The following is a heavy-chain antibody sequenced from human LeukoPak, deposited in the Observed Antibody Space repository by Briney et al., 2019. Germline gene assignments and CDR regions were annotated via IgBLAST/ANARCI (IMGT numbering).Heavy chain of an antibody. V-gene: IGHV3-33*06. D-gene: IGHD6-19*01. CDR3: ANDGAVAGKEDYYYYMDV. Sequence: PGGSLRLSCAASGFTFSSYGMHWVRQAPGKGLEWVAVIWYDGSNKYYADSVKGRFTISRDNSKNTLYLQMNSLRAEDTAVYYCANDGAVAGKEDYYYYMDVWGKGTTVTVSS. J-gene: IGHJ6*03. CDR2: IWYDGSNK. CDR1: GFTFSSYG.